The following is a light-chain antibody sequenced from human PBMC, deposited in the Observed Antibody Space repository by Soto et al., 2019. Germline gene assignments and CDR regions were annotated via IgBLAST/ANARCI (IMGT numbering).Light chain of an antibody. CDR2: QAS. CDR3: QYYKESST. V-gene: IGKV1-5*03. J-gene: IGKJ1*01. Sequence: IQMTQSPSTLSASVGDRVTITCRASQSISSWLAWYQQIPGRAPKLLIYQASSSEIGVPSRFSGSGSGTEFTLTISSLQPDDIATYYCQYYKESSTFGQGTRLQI. CDR1: QSISSW.